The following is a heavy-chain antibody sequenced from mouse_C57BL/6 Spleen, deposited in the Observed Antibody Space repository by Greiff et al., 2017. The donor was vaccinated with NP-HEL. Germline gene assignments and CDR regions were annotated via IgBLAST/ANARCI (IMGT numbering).Heavy chain of an antibody. CDR1: GFNIKDDY. J-gene: IGHJ1*03. CDR2: IDPENGDT. CDR3: TTLESLYWYFDV. Sequence: VQLQQSGAELVRPGASVKLSCTASGFNIKDDYMHWVKQRPEQGLEWIGWIDPENGDTEYASKFQGKATITADTSSNTAYLQLSSLTSEDTAVYYCTTLESLYWYFDVWGTGTTVTVSS. V-gene: IGHV14-4*01.